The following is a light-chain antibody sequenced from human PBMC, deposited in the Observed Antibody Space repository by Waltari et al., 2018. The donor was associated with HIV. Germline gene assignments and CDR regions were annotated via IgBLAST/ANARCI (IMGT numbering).Light chain of an antibody. CDR2: LNSDGRH. CDR1: SGHNNYV. Sequence: QVVLTQPPSASASLGASVRLTCTLSSGHNNYVIAWHQQQPEKGPRFLMKLNSDGRHSTGDGVPDRFSGSSSGAERYLIISRLQSEDAADYFCQTWRTGLQVFGGGTRLTVL. CDR3: QTWRTGLQV. J-gene: IGLJ3*02. V-gene: IGLV4-69*02.